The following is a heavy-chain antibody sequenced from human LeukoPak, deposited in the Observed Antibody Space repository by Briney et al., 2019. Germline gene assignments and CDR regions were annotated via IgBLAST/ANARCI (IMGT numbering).Heavy chain of an antibody. J-gene: IGHJ5*02. Sequence: PSETLSLTCTVSGGSISSGSYYWSWIRQPAGKGLEWIGRIYTSGSTNYNPSLKSRVTISIDTSKNQFSLKLSSVTAADTAVYYCARERVWRYCGGDSCGWFDPWGQGTLVTVSS. V-gene: IGHV4-61*02. D-gene: IGHD2-21*02. CDR2: IYTSGST. CDR3: ARERVWRYCGGDSCGWFDP. CDR1: GGSISSGSYY.